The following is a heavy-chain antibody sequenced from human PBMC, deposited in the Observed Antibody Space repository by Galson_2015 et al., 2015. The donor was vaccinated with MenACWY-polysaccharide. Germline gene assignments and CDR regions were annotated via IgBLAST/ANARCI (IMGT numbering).Heavy chain of an antibody. CDR1: GSRFSNSG. D-gene: IGHD2-2*01. Sequence: SLRLSCAASGSRFSNSGMHWVRQAPGKGLEWVAVIQYDGSIKVYADSVKGRFTISRDNSKNTVFLEMNTLGVEDTAVYYCAREGSRIVFHAFDIWGQGTMVTVSS. V-gene: IGHV3-33*01. J-gene: IGHJ3*02. CDR2: IQYDGSIK. CDR3: AREGSRIVFHAFDI.